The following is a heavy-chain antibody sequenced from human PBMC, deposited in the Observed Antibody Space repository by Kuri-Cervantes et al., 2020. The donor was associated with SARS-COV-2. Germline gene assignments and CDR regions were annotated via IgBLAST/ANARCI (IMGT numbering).Heavy chain of an antibody. D-gene: IGHD6-13*01. Sequence: GESLKISCAASGFTFSSYSMNWVRQAPGKGLEWVSYISSSSSYIYYADSVKGRFTISRDNAKNSLYLQMNSLRAEDTAVYYCARGEYSSSWYSDYWGQGTLVTVSS. V-gene: IGHV3-21*05. J-gene: IGHJ4*02. CDR1: GFTFSSYS. CDR3: ARGEYSSSWYSDY. CDR2: ISSSSSYI.